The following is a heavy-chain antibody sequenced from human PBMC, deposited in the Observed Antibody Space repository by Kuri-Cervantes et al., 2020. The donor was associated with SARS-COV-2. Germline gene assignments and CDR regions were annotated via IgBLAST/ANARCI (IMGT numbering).Heavy chain of an antibody. CDR2: ISGSGGST. Sequence: GESLKISCAASGFTFSSYGMHWVRQAPGKGLEWVSAISGSGGSTYYADSVKGRFTISRDNSKNTLYLQMNSLRAEDTAVYYCAKGTPEYQLRAFDIWGQGTMVTVSS. CDR3: AKGTPEYQLRAFDI. V-gene: IGHV3-23*01. J-gene: IGHJ3*02. D-gene: IGHD2-2*01. CDR1: GFTFSSYG.